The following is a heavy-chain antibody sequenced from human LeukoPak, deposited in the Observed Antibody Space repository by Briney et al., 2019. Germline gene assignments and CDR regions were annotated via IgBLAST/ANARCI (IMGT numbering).Heavy chain of an antibody. CDR2: ISGSGGST. D-gene: IGHD1-26*01. CDR1: GFTFSSYA. Sequence: PGGSLGLSCAASGFTFSSYAMSWVRQAPGKGLEWVSAISGSGGSTYYADSVKGRFTISRDNSKNTLYLQMNSLRAEDTAVYYCAKFKAVGASFPAPFDYWGQGTLVTVSS. CDR3: AKFKAVGASFPAPFDY. J-gene: IGHJ4*02. V-gene: IGHV3-23*01.